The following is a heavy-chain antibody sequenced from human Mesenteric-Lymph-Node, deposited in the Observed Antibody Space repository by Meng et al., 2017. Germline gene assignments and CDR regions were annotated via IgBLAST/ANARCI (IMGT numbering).Heavy chain of an antibody. CDR2: INTNTGNP. D-gene: IGHD6-13*01. V-gene: IGHV7-4-1*02. J-gene: IGHJ5*02. CDR3: ARAVAAAGNWFDP. Sequence: ASVKVSCKASGGTFSSYTISWVRQAPGQGLEWMGWINTNTGNPTYAQGFTGRFVFSLDTSVSTAYLQISSLKAEDTAVYYCARAVAAAGNWFDPWGQGTLVTVSS. CDR1: GGTFSSYT.